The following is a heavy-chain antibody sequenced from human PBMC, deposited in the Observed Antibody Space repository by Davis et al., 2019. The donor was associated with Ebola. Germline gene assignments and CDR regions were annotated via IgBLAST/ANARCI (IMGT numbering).Heavy chain of an antibody. CDR2: ISAYNGKT. V-gene: IGHV1-18*01. CDR3: ARGSSKAYYYYGMDV. CDR1: GYTFTRYG. Sequence: AASVKVSCKASGYTFTRYGITWVRQAPGQGLEWMAWISAYNGKTNYAQKFQGRVTITRDTSASTAYMELSSLRSEDTAVYYCARGSSKAYYYYGMDVWGQGTTVTVSS. J-gene: IGHJ6*02. D-gene: IGHD6-6*01.